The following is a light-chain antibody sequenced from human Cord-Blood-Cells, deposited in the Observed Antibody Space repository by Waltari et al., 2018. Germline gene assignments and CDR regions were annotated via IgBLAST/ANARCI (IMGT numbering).Light chain of an antibody. CDR2: GAA. CDR3: QQYGSSPLT. J-gene: IGKJ4*01. Sequence: EIVLTQSHGTLSLSPGEKATLSCRASQSVSSSDFAWYQQNPGQAPRLLIYGAASRATGIPDRCSGSGSGTDFTLTISRLEPEDFAVYYCQQYGSSPLTFGGGTKVEIK. CDR1: QSVSSSD. V-gene: IGKV3-20*01.